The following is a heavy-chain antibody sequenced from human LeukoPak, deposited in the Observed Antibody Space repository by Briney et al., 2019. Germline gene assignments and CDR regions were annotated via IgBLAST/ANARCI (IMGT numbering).Heavy chain of an antibody. CDR2: ISGSGGST. CDR3: AKASYPEFGGLNVGYSSSWYFDY. V-gene: IGHV3-23*01. Sequence: GGSLRLSCAASGFTFNIYAMSWVRQAPGKGLEWVSAISGSGGSTYYADSVKGRFTISRDNSKNTLYLQMNSLRAEDTAVYYCAKASYPEFGGLNVGYSSSWYFDYWGQGTLVTVSS. CDR1: GFTFNIYA. J-gene: IGHJ4*02. D-gene: IGHD6-13*01.